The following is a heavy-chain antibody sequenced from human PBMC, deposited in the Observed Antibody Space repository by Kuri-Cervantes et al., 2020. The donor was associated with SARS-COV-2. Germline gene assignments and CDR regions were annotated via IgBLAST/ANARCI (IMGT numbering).Heavy chain of an antibody. J-gene: IGHJ6*03. Sequence: GGSLRLSCAASGFTFSDYYMSWIRQAPGKGLEWVSYISSSGSTIYYADSVKGRSTISRDNAKNSLYLQMNSLRAEDTAVYYCARGVVPAAIRYYYYYYYMDVWGKGTTVTVSS. CDR2: ISSSGSTI. CDR1: GFTFSDYY. CDR3: ARGVVPAAIRYYYYYYYMDV. D-gene: IGHD2-2*02. V-gene: IGHV3-11*04.